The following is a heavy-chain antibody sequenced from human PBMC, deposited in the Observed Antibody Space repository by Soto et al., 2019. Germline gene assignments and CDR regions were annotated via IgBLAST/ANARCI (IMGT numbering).Heavy chain of an antibody. Sequence: GPSLKVSCKASGGTFSSYAISWVRQAPGQGLEWMGGIIPIFGTANYAQKFQGRVTITADESTSTAYMELSSLRSEDTAVYYCARAYGGNSLYYYYYYGMDVWGQGTTVTVS. J-gene: IGHJ6*02. CDR2: IIPIFGTA. CDR1: GGTFSSYA. V-gene: IGHV1-69*13. CDR3: ARAYGGNSLYYYYYYGMDV. D-gene: IGHD2-21*02.